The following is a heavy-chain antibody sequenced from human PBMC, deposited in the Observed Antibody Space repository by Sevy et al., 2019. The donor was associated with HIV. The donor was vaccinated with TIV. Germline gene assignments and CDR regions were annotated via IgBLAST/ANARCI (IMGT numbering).Heavy chain of an antibody. CDR2: ISYDGTNK. V-gene: IGHV3-30*18. J-gene: IGHJ6*02. D-gene: IGHD3-3*01. CDR3: AKSLYDFWSGSHYYYGMDV. Sequence: GGSLRLSCAASGFTFNTYGMHWVRQAPGKGLEWVAVISYDGTNKYYADSVKGRFTISRDNSKNTLYLQMNSLRAEDTAAYYCAKSLYDFWSGSHYYYGMDVWGQGTTVTVSS. CDR1: GFTFNTYG.